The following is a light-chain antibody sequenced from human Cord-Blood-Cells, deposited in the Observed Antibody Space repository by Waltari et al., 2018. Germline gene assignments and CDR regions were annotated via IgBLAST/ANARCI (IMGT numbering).Light chain of an antibody. CDR3: SSYTSSSTWV. Sequence: QSALTQPASVSGSPGQSITISCTGTSSDVGGYNYVSWYQQHPGKAPKHMIYDVRKRPSGVSNRFSGSKSGNTASLTISGLQAEDEADYYCSSYTSSSTWVFGGGTKLTVL. CDR1: SSDVGGYNY. V-gene: IGLV2-14*01. CDR2: DVR. J-gene: IGLJ3*02.